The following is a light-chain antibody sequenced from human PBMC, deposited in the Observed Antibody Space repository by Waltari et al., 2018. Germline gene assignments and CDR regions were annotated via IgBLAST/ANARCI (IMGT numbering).Light chain of an antibody. CDR1: QYSNTC. CDR3: QRYSSYPPT. J-gene: IGKJ4*01. CDR2: KAS. Sequence: DIQMTQSPSTLSASVGDRVTITCRASQYSNTCLAWYQQKQGKAPKLLIFKASSLEHEVPLRFSGSGFGTEFTLTISSLQPDDSATYYCQRYSSYPPTFGGGTMLEIK. V-gene: IGKV1-5*03.